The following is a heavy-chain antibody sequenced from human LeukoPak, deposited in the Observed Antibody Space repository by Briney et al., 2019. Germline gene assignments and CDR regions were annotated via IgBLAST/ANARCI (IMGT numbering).Heavy chain of an antibody. CDR2: INWNGNTI. D-gene: IGHD5-24*01. V-gene: IGHV3-20*04. J-gene: IGHJ4*02. Sequence: GGSLRLSCAASGFIFDDYDMNWVRQAPGKGLEWVSHINWNGNTIGYGDSVKGRFTISRDNAKNTLYLQMNSLRAEDTAVYYCARVGDGYNGGFYYWGQGTLVTVSS. CDR1: GFIFDDYD. CDR3: ARVGDGYNGGFYY.